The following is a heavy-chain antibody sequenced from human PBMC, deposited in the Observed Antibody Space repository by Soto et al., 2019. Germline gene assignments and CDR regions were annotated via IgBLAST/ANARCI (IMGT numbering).Heavy chain of an antibody. D-gene: IGHD1-26*01. Sequence: EVQLLESGGGLVQPGGSLRLSCAASGFTFNNYAMNWVRQAPGKGLEWVSAISGGGGATYYADSVKGRFTISRDNSKNTLYLQRNSLRAEDTAVYYCAKGPYTTPRYFDYWGQGTLVTVSS. CDR1: GFTFNNYA. J-gene: IGHJ4*02. V-gene: IGHV3-23*01. CDR2: ISGGGGAT. CDR3: AKGPYTTPRYFDY.